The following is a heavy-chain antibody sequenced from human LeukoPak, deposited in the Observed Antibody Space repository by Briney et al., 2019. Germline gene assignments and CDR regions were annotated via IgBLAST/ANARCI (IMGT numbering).Heavy chain of an antibody. J-gene: IGHJ3*02. CDR1: GFTFSNYW. CDR3: ARAPIGRAYAFDI. CDR2: IKLDGSEK. D-gene: IGHD1-26*01. V-gene: IGHV3-7*01. Sequence: GGSLRLSCAASGFTFSNYWMTWVRQAPGKGLEWVANIKLDGSEKYYVDSVKGRFTISRDNAKNSLYLQMNSLRAEDTAVYYCARAPIGRAYAFDIWGQGTMVTVSP.